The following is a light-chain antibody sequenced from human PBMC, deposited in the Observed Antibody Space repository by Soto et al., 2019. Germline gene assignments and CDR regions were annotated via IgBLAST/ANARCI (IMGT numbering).Light chain of an antibody. J-gene: IGKJ1*01. CDR2: AAS. CDR3: QQYYSFPLT. Sequence: ICMTQSPXLLSASTXXXVXISXXMSHGISSYLAWYQQKPGKAPELLIYAASTLQSGVPSRFSGSGSGTDFTLTISCLQSEDFATYYCQQYYSFPLTFGQGTKVDIK. V-gene: IGKV1D-8*01. CDR1: HGISSY.